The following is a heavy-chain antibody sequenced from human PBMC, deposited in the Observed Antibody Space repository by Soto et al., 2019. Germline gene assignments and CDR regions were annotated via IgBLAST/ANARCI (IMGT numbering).Heavy chain of an antibody. CDR3: ARDPGPCSGGSCYSGAFDI. CDR1: GGTFSSYT. Sequence: VASVKVSCKASGGTFSSYTISWVRQAPGQGLEWMGRIIPILGIANYAQKFQGRVTITADKSTSTAYMELSSLRSEDTAVYYCARDPGPCSGGSCYSGAFDIWGQGTMVTVSS. J-gene: IGHJ3*02. CDR2: IIPILGIA. D-gene: IGHD2-15*01. V-gene: IGHV1-69*04.